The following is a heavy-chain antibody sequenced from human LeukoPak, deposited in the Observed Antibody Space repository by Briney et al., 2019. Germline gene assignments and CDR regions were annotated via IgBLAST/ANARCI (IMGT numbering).Heavy chain of an antibody. CDR3: ARIVSGWNWFDP. V-gene: IGHV4-39*01. CDR2: IYDSGST. D-gene: IGHD6-19*01. CDR1: GGSIRSSYYY. Sequence: SETLSLTCTVSGGSIRSSYYYWGWIRQPPGTGLEWIGSIYDSGSTYYNPSLKSRVTISVDTSKNQFSLKLNSVTAADTAVYYCARIVSGWNWFDPWGQGTLVTVSS. J-gene: IGHJ5*02.